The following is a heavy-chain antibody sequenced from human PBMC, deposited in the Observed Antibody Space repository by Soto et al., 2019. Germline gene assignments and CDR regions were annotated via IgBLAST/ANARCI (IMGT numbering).Heavy chain of an antibody. CDR3: ARDCQHYDILTGRNWFDP. D-gene: IGHD3-9*01. CDR1: GFTFRSYP. Sequence: PGGSLRLSCAASGFTFRSYPMHWVRQAPGKGLEWVAIVSYDGITKYADSVKGRFTISRDNAKNSLYLQMNSLRAEDTAVYYCARDCQHYDILTGRNWFDPWGQGTLVTVSS. J-gene: IGHJ5*02. CDR2: VSYDGITK. V-gene: IGHV3-30-3*01.